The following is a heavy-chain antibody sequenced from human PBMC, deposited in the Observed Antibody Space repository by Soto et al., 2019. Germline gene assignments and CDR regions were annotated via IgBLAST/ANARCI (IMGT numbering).Heavy chain of an antibody. V-gene: IGHV3-15*01. Sequence: GGSLRLSCAASGFTFTNAWMSWVRQAPGKGLEWVGRIKSKTDGGTTDYAAPVKGRFTISRDDSKNTLYLQMDSLKTEDTAVYYCATPSTPFYYGPGSYPSWGQGTLVTVSS. CDR2: IKSKTDGGTT. CDR1: GFTFTNAW. J-gene: IGHJ5*02. D-gene: IGHD3-10*01. CDR3: ATPSTPFYYGPGSYPS.